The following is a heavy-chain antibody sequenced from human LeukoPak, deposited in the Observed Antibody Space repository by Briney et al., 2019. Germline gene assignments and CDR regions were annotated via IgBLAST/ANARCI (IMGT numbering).Heavy chain of an antibody. V-gene: IGHV3-7*03. D-gene: IGHD2-2*01. CDR3: ARAWLYCSSTSGYQRDYYGMDV. J-gene: IGHJ6*04. CDR1: GLTFSSYW. CDR2: IKQDGSEK. Sequence: GGSLRLSCAASGLTFSSYWMSWVRQAPGKGLEWVPNIKQDGSEKYYVDSVKGRFTISRDNAKNSLYLQMNSLRAEDTAVYYCARAWLYCSSTSGYQRDYYGMDVWGKGTTVTVSS.